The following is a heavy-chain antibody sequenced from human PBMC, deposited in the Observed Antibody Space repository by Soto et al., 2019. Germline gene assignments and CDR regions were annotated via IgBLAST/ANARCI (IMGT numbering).Heavy chain of an antibody. CDR2: ISAYNGNT. CDR3: SRDESMVYAIHPSPTNWYFDL. D-gene: IGHD2-8*01. Sequence: ASVKVSCKASGYTFTSYGISWVRQAPGQGLEWMGGISAYNGNTNYAQKLQGRVTMTTDTSTSTAYMELRSLRSDDTAMYYCSRDESMVYAIHPSPTNWYFDLWGRGTLVTVSS. J-gene: IGHJ2*01. CDR1: GYTFTSYG. V-gene: IGHV1-18*01.